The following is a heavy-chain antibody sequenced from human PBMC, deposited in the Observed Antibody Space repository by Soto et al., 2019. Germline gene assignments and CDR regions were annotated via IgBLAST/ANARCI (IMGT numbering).Heavy chain of an antibody. CDR2: ISGTAGTI. J-gene: IGHJ6*02. Sequence: PGRSLRLSCEASGITFSDHYMTWIRQAPGKGLEWISYISGTAGTIYYADSVKGRFTISRDNAKNSLFLQLTSLTAEDTAVYYCARAPYYGSGTYYYYALDVWGQGTTVTVSS. V-gene: IGHV3-11*01. D-gene: IGHD3-10*01. CDR3: ARAPYYGSGTYYYYALDV. CDR1: GITFSDHY.